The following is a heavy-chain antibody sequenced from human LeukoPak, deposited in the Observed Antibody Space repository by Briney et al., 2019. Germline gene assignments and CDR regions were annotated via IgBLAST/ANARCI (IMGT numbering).Heavy chain of an antibody. CDR1: GFTFSSYG. V-gene: IGHV3-30*02. Sequence: GGSLRLSCAASGFTFSSYGMHWVRQAPGKWLEWVAFIRYDGSNKYYADSVKGRFTISRDNSKNTLYLQMNSLRAEDTAVYYCASGDVSYYDFSYTAFDIWGQGTMVTVSS. D-gene: IGHD3-3*01. CDR2: IRYDGSNK. CDR3: ASGDVSYYDFSYTAFDI. J-gene: IGHJ3*02.